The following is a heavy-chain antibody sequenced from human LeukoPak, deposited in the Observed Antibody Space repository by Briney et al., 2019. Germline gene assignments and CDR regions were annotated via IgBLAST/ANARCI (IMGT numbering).Heavy chain of an antibody. J-gene: IGHJ4*02. Sequence: GGSLRLSCAASGFTVSSNYMSWVRQAPGKGLEWVSVIYSGGSTYYADSVKGRFTISRDNSKNTLYLQMNSLRAEDTAVYYCARTTYSSGWSFDYWGQGTLVTVSS. D-gene: IGHD6-19*01. CDR2: IYSGGST. V-gene: IGHV3-53*01. CDR1: GFTVSSNY. CDR3: ARTTYSSGWSFDY.